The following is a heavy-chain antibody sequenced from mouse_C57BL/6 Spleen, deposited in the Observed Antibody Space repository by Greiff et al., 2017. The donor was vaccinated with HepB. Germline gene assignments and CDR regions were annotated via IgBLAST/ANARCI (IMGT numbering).Heavy chain of an antibody. CDR2: IYPGDGDT. CDR3: ARWGGDGYYGAMDY. Sequence: QVQLQQSGPELVKPGASVKISCKASGYAFSSSWMNWVKQRPGKGLEWIGRIYPGDGDTNYNGKFKGKATLTADKSSSTAYMQLSSLTSEDSAVYFCARWGGDGYYGAMDYWGQGTSVTVSS. J-gene: IGHJ4*01. D-gene: IGHD2-3*01. CDR1: GYAFSSSW. V-gene: IGHV1-82*01.